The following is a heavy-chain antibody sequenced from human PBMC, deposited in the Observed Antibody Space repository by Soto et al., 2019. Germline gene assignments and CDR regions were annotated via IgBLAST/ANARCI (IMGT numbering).Heavy chain of an antibody. Sequence: SETLSLTCTVSGGSITDYSWVWIRQPAGKGLEWIGRIFSSGSTNYNPSLKGRITMSVGTSKNQFSLKLNSATATDTAVYFCARDQGVVVTADNWFDPWGQGILVTVS. CDR1: GGSITDYS. J-gene: IGHJ5*02. CDR2: IFSSGST. D-gene: IGHD2-21*02. V-gene: IGHV4-4*07. CDR3: ARDQGVVVTADNWFDP.